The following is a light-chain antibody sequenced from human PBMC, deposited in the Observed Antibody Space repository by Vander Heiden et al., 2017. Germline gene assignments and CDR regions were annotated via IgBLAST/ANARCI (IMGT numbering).Light chain of an antibody. V-gene: IGKV3-15*01. Sequence: EIVMTQSPATVSVSAGEGATLSCRASQSVSTNLAWYQQKPGQAPRLLIYDASTRATGIPARFSGSGSGTEFTRTITSLQSDALAVYYCKHYNHGHPYTFGQGTKLEIK. CDR2: DAS. CDR1: QSVSTN. J-gene: IGKJ2*01. CDR3: KHYNHGHPYT.